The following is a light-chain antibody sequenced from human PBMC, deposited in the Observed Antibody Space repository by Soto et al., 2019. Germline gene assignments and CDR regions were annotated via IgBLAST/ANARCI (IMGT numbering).Light chain of an antibody. Sequence: QSALNHPASVSRSPGQSLTISCTCTTSDIGFYDYVSWYQQYPGKAPTLLISGVTLRPSGLANRFSGSKSGSTASWTISGLRDEDEADYYCSSYSTSYSYVVGSGT. J-gene: IGLJ1*01. CDR3: SSYSTSYSYV. CDR1: TSDIGFYDY. V-gene: IGLV2-14*01. CDR2: GVT.